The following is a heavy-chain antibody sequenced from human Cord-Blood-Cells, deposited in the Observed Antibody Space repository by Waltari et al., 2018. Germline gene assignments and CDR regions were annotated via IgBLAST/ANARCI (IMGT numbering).Heavy chain of an antibody. J-gene: IGHJ3*02. CDR2: IYTSGST. Sequence: QVQLQESGPGLVKPSETLSLTCTVYGGSISSYYWSWIRQHAGKGLEWIGRIYTSGSTNYNPSLKSRVTMSVDTSKNQFSLKLSSVTAADTAVYYCARVGSIAAAGDAFDIWGQGTMVTVSS. CDR1: GGSISSYY. D-gene: IGHD6-13*01. V-gene: IGHV4-4*07. CDR3: ARVGSIAAAGDAFDI.